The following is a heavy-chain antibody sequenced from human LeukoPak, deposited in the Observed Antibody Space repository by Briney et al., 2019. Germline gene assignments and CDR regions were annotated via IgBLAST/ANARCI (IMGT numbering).Heavy chain of an antibody. D-gene: IGHD3-10*01. V-gene: IGHV3-48*03. CDR1: GFTFSSYE. CDR3: AKDALGFGGAFDY. Sequence: RGSPILSCAASGFTFSSYEMNWGRQAPGPGLEGVSYISSSGSTIYYADSVKGRFTISRDNSKNTLYLQMNSLSPEDTAVYYCAKDALGFGGAFDYWGQGTLVTVSS. J-gene: IGHJ4*02. CDR2: ISSSGSTI.